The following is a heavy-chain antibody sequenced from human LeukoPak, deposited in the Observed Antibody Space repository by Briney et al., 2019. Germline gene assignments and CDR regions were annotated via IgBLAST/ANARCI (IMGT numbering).Heavy chain of an antibody. J-gene: IGHJ3*01. Sequence: GGSLRLSCEASGFSLSGSWMHWVRQAPGKGLMWVSQSKYDGSTKSYAASVRGRFTTSRDNAKNTLYLHMDSLRAEDTAVYYCARSDYFHNWGQGTMVVVSA. V-gene: IGHV3-74*01. CDR1: GFSLSGSW. D-gene: IGHD2/OR15-2a*01. CDR2: SKYDGSTK. CDR3: ARSDYFHN.